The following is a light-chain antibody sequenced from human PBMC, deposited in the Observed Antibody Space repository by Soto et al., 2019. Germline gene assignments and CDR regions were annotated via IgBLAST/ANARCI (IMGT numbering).Light chain of an antibody. J-gene: IGLJ1*01. Sequence: QSVQTQPPSASGTPGQRVTISCSGGSSNIGTNAVNWYQQLPGTAPKLLIYNNNQRPSGVPDRFSGSKSGTSASLAISGLQSEDEADYYCAAWDDSLNGYVFGTGTKLTVL. V-gene: IGLV1-44*01. CDR3: AAWDDSLNGYV. CDR1: SSNIGTNA. CDR2: NNN.